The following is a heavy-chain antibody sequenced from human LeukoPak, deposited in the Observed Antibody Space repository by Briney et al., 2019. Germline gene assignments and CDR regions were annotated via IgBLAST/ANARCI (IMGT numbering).Heavy chain of an antibody. CDR1: GFPFSSYA. D-gene: IGHD3-9*01. CDR2: ISGGNGNTYYA. V-gene: IGHV3-23*01. CDR3: AKFYDILTGYFDY. Sequence: GGSLRLSCAASGFPFSSYAVSWVRQSPGKGLEWVSAISGGNGNTYYAYYADSVRGRFTISRDSSKNTLYLQMNSLRAEDTAVYYCAKFYDILTGYFDYWGQGTLVTVSS. J-gene: IGHJ4*02.